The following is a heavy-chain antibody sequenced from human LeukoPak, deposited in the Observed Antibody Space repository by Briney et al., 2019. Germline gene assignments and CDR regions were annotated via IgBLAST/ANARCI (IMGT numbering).Heavy chain of an antibody. D-gene: IGHD4-23*01. J-gene: IGHJ4*02. CDR1: GFTFNRYA. CDR3: AKDHVYGGADD. Sequence: PGGSLRLSCAASGFTFNRYAMHWVRQAPGKGLEWVGLISGDGITTYYLDSVKGRFTIPRDNSKNSLYLHMNSLRSEDTALYYCAKDHVYGGADDWGRGTLVTVSS. CDR2: ISGDGITT. V-gene: IGHV3-43*02.